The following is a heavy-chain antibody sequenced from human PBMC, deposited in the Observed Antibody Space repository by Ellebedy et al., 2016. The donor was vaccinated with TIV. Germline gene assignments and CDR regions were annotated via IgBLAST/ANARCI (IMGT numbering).Heavy chain of an antibody. V-gene: IGHV3-21*01. CDR1: GFTFTSYT. J-gene: IGHJ3*02. CDR3: ARDGMTETDSFDI. Sequence: GESLKISCAASGFTFTSYTMNWVRQAPGKGLEWVSSISSSSSYIFYADSVKGRFTISRDNAKNSLYLQMNTLRVEDTAVYYCARDGMTETDSFDIWGQGTMVTVSS. CDR2: ISSSSSYI. D-gene: IGHD1-20*01.